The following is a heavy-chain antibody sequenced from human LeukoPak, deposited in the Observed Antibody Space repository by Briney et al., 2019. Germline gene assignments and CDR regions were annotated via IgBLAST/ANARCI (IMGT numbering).Heavy chain of an antibody. D-gene: IGHD4-17*01. J-gene: IGHJ4*02. V-gene: IGHV4-59*01. CDR1: GGSISSYY. CDR3: AGGGMTTVTLDY. Sequence: SETLSLTCTVSGGSISSYYWSWIRQPPGKGLEWIGYIYYSGSTNSNPSLKSRVSISVDTSKNQFSLKLNSVTAADTAVYYCAGGGMTTVTLDYWGQGTLVTVSS. CDR2: IYYSGST.